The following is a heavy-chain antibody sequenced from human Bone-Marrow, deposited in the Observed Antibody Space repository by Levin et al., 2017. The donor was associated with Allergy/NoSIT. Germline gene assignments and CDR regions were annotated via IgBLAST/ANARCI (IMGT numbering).Heavy chain of an antibody. D-gene: IGHD2-2*01. V-gene: IGHV3-48*03. CDR1: GFTFSSYE. CDR3: ARAYCSSTSCYGVDY. Sequence: PGGSLRLSCAASGFTFSSYEVNWVRQAPGKGLEWVSQISSSGSNRSYADSVKGRFTISRDNAKNSLYLQMNSLRAEDTAVYYCARAYCSSTSCYGVDYWGQGTLVTVSS. J-gene: IGHJ4*02. CDR2: ISSSGSNR.